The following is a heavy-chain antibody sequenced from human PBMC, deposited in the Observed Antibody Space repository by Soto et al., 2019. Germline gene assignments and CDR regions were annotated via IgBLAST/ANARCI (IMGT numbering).Heavy chain of an antibody. V-gene: IGHV1-3*01. CDR3: AYCTNGEWCHENH. CDR2: INAGNGDT. Sequence: GASVKVSCKASGYTFTGYAMHWVRQAPGQRLEWMGWINAGNGDTKSSQKFQGRVTITRDTSASTAYLELSSLGSEDTAVYYCAYCTNGEWCHENHWGQGALVTVS. CDR1: GYTFTGYA. J-gene: IGHJ5*02. D-gene: IGHD2-8*01.